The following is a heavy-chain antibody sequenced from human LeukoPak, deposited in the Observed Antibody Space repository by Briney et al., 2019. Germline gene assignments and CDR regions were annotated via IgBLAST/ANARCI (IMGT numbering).Heavy chain of an antibody. CDR1: GFTFRSYA. V-gene: IGHV3-33*06. D-gene: IGHD1-26*01. CDR2: IWYDGSKK. CDR3: AKDLAGSYYDTSGPFDP. Sequence: GRSLTLSCAASGFTFRSYAMHWVRQAPGKGLEWVAVIWYDGSKKYYADSVKGRFTISRDDSKNTLYLQMNSLRAEDTAVYYCAKDLAGSYYDTSGPFDPWGQGTLVTVSS. J-gene: IGHJ5*02.